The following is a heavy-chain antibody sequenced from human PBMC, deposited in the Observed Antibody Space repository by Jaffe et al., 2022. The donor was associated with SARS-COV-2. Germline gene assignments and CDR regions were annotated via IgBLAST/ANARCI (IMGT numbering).Heavy chain of an antibody. CDR3: AREYKSGDYDFWSGIWYFDL. CDR2: ISSSSSYI. D-gene: IGHD3-3*01. Sequence: EVQLVESGGGLVKPGGSLRLSCAASGFTFSSYSMNWVRQAPGKGLEWVSSISSSSSYIYYADSVKGRFTISRDNAKNSLYLQMNSLRAEDTAVYYCAREYKSGDYDFWSGIWYFDLWGRGTLVTVSS. CDR1: GFTFSSYS. V-gene: IGHV3-21*01. J-gene: IGHJ2*01.